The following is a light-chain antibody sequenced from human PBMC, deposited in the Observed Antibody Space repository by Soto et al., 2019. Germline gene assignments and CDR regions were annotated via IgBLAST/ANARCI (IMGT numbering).Light chain of an antibody. J-gene: IGKJ4*01. CDR2: SAS. CDR1: RSIGTY. Sequence: DIQMTQSPSSLSASVGDRVSIPCRASRSIGTYLNWYQRKPGQAPNLLIYSASNLQSGVPSRFSGSGSGTDFILTISSLQPEDFAIYSCQQGYSDPPTFGGGTKVQIK. V-gene: IGKV1-39*01. CDR3: QQGYSDPPT.